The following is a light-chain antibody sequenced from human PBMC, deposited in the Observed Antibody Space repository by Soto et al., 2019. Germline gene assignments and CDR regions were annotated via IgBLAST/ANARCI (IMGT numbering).Light chain of an antibody. CDR3: QHYNSYSEA. V-gene: IGKV1-5*03. Sequence: DIQMTQSPSTLSASVIDRVTITCRASQTISSWLAWFQQRPGRAPKFLIYKASSLKNGVPLRFSGSGSGTQFTLTISSLQPDDFATYYCQHYNSYSEAFGQGTKVDIK. J-gene: IGKJ1*01. CDR1: QTISSW. CDR2: KAS.